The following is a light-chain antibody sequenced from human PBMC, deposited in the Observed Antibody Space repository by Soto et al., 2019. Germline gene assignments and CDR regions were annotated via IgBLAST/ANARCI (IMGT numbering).Light chain of an antibody. Sequence: DIQMTQSPSSLSASVGDRVTITCRASQNIATYLNWYQQTPGKAPKLLIYTASTLQSGVPSRFSGSGSGTDFTLTISSLQPEDFATFYCQQSYNTPLTFGGGTEVEI. V-gene: IGKV1-39*01. J-gene: IGKJ4*01. CDR3: QQSYNTPLT. CDR1: QNIATY. CDR2: TAS.